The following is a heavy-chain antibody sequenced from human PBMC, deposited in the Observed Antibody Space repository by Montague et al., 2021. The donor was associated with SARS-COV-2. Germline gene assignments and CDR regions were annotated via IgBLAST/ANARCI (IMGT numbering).Heavy chain of an antibody. D-gene: IGHD4-23*01. CDR1: GGSITNYF. CDR2: IYDCGAV. J-gene: IGHJ3*02. V-gene: IGHV4-59*01. CDR3: VRYHPYGGPRGAYDI. Sequence: SETLSLTCTVSGGSITNYFWSWPRLFPRTGLEWISYIYDCGAVNYNPSLASRVTISTDTSKTQLSLTVNSVTAADTAVYYCVRYHPYGGPRGAYDIWGQGTVVTVSS.